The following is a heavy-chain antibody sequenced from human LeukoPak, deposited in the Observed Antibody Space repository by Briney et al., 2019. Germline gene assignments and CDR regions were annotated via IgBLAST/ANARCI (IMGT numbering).Heavy chain of an antibody. Sequence: GGSLRLSCVASGFSFNNYAMNWVRQAPGKGLEWVSLIIGSSGSTFYADSVKDRFTISRDKSKNTLYLQMNSLRADDTAVYYCAKGAYDYIEIAYFDYWGQGSLVTVSS. CDR1: GFSFNNYA. CDR2: IIGSSGST. J-gene: IGHJ4*02. CDR3: AKGAYDYIEIAYFDY. V-gene: IGHV3-23*01. D-gene: IGHD5-12*01.